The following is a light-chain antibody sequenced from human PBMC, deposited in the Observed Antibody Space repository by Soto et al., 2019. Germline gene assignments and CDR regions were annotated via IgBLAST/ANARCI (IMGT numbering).Light chain of an antibody. CDR1: SSDVGFYNH. CDR3: SSFASTHTYV. J-gene: IGLJ1*01. V-gene: IGLV2-14*01. Sequence: QSALTQPASVFGSPGQSITISCTGTSSDVGFYNHVSWYQQHPGKAPKLLIYEVNNRPSGVSHRFSGSKSGNTASLTISGLQAEDEADYYCSSFASTHTYVFGTGTKLTVL. CDR2: EVN.